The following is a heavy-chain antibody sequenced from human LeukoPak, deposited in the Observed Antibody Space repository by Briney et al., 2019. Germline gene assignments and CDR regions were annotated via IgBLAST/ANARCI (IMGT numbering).Heavy chain of an antibody. D-gene: IGHD3-10*01. CDR2: IKQDGSEE. CDR3: ARDYKLLWFGELFGY. J-gene: IGHJ4*02. CDR1: GFTFSSYW. Sequence: GGSLRLSCAASGFTFSSYWMSWVRQAPGKGLEWVANIKQDGSEEYYVDSVKGRFTISRDNAKNSLYLQMNSLRAEDTAVYYCARDYKLLWFGELFGYWGQGTLVTVSS. V-gene: IGHV3-7*01.